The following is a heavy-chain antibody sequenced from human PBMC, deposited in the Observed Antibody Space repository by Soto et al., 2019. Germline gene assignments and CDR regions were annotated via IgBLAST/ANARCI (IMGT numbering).Heavy chain of an antibody. V-gene: IGHV3-7*03. CDR2: IKQDGSEK. D-gene: IGHD3-3*01. CDR1: GFTFSSYW. CDR3: ARDSTYDFWSGSNYYGMEV. Sequence: GGSLRLSCAASGFTFSSYWMSWVRQAPGKGLEWVANIKQDGSEKYYVDSVKGRFTISRDNAKNSLYLQMNSLRAEDTAVYYCARDSTYDFWSGSNYYGMEVWGQGTTVTVSS. J-gene: IGHJ6*02.